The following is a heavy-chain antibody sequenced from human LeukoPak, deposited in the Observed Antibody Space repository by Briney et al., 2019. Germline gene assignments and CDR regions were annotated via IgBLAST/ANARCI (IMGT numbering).Heavy chain of an antibody. CDR3: SIDGISSTRDY. D-gene: IGHD2-2*01. CDR2: IDDSGFRK. V-gene: IGHV3-7*01. CDR1: GFIFRSYW. J-gene: IGHJ4*02. Sequence: PGGSLRLSCAASGFIFRSYWMVWVRQAAGKGLEWVASIDDSGFRKYNPAFVTGRFTISKDTAKNSLDLQMNSLRAEDTAVYYCSIDGISSTRDYWGQGALVTVSS.